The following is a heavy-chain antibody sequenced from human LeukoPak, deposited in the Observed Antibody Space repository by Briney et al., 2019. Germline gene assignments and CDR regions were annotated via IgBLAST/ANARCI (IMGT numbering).Heavy chain of an antibody. CDR2: IYYSGST. CDR3: ARWSVSGDYVFLDY. Sequence: SETLSLTCTVSGGSISSYYWSWIRQPPGKGLEWIGYIYYSGSTNYNPSLKSRVTISVDTSKNQFSLKLSSVTAADTAVYYCARWSVSGDYVFLDYWGQGTLVTVSS. J-gene: IGHJ4*02. D-gene: IGHD4-17*01. CDR1: GGSISSYY. V-gene: IGHV4-59*01.